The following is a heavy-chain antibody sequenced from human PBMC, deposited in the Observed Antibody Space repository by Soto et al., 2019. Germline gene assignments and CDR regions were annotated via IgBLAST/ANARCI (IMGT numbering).Heavy chain of an antibody. Sequence: SETLSLTCTVSGGSISSYYWGWIRQPPGKGLEWIGYTFYSGSTKYNPSLKSRATISVDRSKTHFSLNLSSVTAADTAVYYCARDKGRYDSGMDVWGQGTTVTVSS. J-gene: IGHJ6*02. CDR2: TFYSGST. CDR3: ARDKGRYDSGMDV. CDR1: GGSISSYY. V-gene: IGHV4-59*01. D-gene: IGHD3-9*01.